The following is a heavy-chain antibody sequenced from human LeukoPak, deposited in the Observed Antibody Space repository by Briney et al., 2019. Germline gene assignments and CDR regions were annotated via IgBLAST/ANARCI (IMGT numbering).Heavy chain of an antibody. J-gene: IGHJ4*02. CDR3: AKDRPLSWGYYFDY. V-gene: IGHV3-23*01. Sequence: GGSLRLSCAASGFTFSSYAMSWVRQAPGKGLEWVSAISSSGGSTYYADSVRGRFTISRDTSKNTLYLQMNSLRAEDTAVYYCAKDRPLSWGYYFDYWGQGTLVTVSS. CDR2: ISSSGGST. CDR1: GFTFSSYA. D-gene: IGHD2-15*01.